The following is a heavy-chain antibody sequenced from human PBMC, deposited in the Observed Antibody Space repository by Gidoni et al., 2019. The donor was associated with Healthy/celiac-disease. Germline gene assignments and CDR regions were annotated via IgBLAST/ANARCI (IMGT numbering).Heavy chain of an antibody. Sequence: QVQLVQSGAEVKKPGASVKVSCKASGYTFTGYYMHWVRQSPGKGLEWMGWINPNRGGTNYAQKFQGRVTMTRDTSISTAYMELSRLRSDDTAVYYCARAKSQIYYYYGMDVWGQGTTVTVSS. CDR3: ARAKSQIYYYYGMDV. V-gene: IGHV1-2*02. CDR1: GYTFTGYY. J-gene: IGHJ6*02. CDR2: INPNRGGT.